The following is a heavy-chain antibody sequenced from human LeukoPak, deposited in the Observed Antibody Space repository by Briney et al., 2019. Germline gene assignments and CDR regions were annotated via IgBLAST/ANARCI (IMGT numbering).Heavy chain of an antibody. Sequence: GGSLRLSCAASGFTFSSYSMNWVRQAPGKGLEWVSYISSSSSTIYYADSVKGRFTISRDNAKNSLYLQMNSLRAEDTAVYYCARATDTAMVTPWGQGTLVTVSS. CDR2: ISSSSSTI. CDR1: GFTFSSYS. CDR3: ARATDTAMVTP. V-gene: IGHV3-48*04. J-gene: IGHJ5*02. D-gene: IGHD5-18*01.